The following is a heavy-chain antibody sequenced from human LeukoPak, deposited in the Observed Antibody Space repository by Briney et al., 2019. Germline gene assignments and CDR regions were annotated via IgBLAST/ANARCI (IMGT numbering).Heavy chain of an antibody. CDR3: ARRGFFDWLGLSVNNWFDP. CDR1: GGSISSYY. Sequence: SETLSLTCTVSGGSISSYYWSWIRQPPGKGLEWIGYIYYSGSTNYNPSLKSRVTISVDTSKNQFSLKLSSVTAADTAVYYCARRGFFDWLGLSVNNWFDPWGQGTLVTVSS. V-gene: IGHV4-59*12. D-gene: IGHD3-9*01. CDR2: IYYSGST. J-gene: IGHJ5*02.